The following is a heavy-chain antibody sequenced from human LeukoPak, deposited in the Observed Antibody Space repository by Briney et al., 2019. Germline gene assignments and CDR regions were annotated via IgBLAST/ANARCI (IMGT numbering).Heavy chain of an antibody. CDR2: IIPIFGTA. V-gene: IGHV1-69*05. CDR1: GGTFSSYA. CDR3: ARGVSSGIGYCSSTSCSWGHDAFDI. D-gene: IGHD2-2*01. J-gene: IGHJ3*02. Sequence: GASVTVYCKASGGTFSSYAISWVRQAPGQGLEWMGGIIPIFGTANYAQKFQGRVTITTDESTSTAYMELSSLRSEDTAVYYCARGVSSGIGYCSSTSCSWGHDAFDIWGQGTMVTVSA.